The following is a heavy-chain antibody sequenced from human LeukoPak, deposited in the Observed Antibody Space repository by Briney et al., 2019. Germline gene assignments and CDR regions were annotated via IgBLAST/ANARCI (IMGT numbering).Heavy chain of an antibody. V-gene: IGHV4-38-2*02. CDR2: IYHSGST. D-gene: IGHD1-26*01. CDR1: GYSISSGYY. J-gene: IGHJ4*02. CDR3: ARNSIVGARGYFDY. Sequence: SETLSLTCTVSGYSISSGYYWGWIRQPPGKGLEWIGSIYHSGSTYYNPSLKSRVTISVDTSKNQFSLKLSSVTAADTAVYYCARNSIVGARGYFDYWGQGTLVTVSS.